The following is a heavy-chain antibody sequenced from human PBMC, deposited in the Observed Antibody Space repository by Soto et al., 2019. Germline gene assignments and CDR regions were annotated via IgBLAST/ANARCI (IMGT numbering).Heavy chain of an antibody. D-gene: IGHD3-3*01. CDR2: ISGSGGST. V-gene: IGHV3-23*01. CDR1: GFTFSSYA. CDR3: AKDAPPYKPYYDFWSGSLSGFDY. Sequence: GGSLRLSCAASGFTFSSYAMSWVRQAPGKGLEWVSAISGSGGSTYYADSVKGRFTISRDNSKNTLYLQMNSLRAEDTAVYYCAKDAPPYKPYYDFWSGSLSGFDYWGQGTLVTVSS. J-gene: IGHJ4*02.